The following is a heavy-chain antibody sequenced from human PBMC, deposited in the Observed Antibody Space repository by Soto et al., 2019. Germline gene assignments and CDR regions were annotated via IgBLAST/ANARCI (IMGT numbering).Heavy chain of an antibody. Sequence: SETLSLTCTVSGGSISSGGYYWSWIRQHPGKGLEWIGYIYYSGSTYYNPSLKSRVTISVDTSKNQFSLKLSSVTAADTAVYYCARVQRRDGYNYEEGGFDYWGQGTLVTVSS. CDR1: GGSISSGGYY. CDR2: IYYSGST. J-gene: IGHJ4*02. CDR3: ARVQRRDGYNYEEGGFDY. D-gene: IGHD5-12*01. V-gene: IGHV4-31*03.